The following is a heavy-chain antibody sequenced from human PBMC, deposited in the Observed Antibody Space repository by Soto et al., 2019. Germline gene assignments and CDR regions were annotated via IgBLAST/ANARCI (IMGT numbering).Heavy chain of an antibody. CDR2: MSAYNVNT. CDR3: ARYYTGHKIVEVPAASWDPDY. V-gene: IGHV1-18*04. J-gene: IGHJ4*02. CDR1: GYTFTSYG. D-gene: IGHD2-2*01. Sequence: VQLVQSGAEVKKPGASVKVSCKASGYTFTSYGISWVRQAPGQGLVWMGWMSAYNVNTNYAQKIQGRVTMPTNTATSTASTELRSLRSDDKAVYYWARYYTGHKIVEVPAASWDPDYWGQGTLVTVSS.